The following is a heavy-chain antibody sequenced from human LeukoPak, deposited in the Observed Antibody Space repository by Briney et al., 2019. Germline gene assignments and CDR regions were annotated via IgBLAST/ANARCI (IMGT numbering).Heavy chain of an antibody. CDR3: ARGDAAMVDY. CDR1: GGSISSGDYY. D-gene: IGHD5-18*01. V-gene: IGHV4-30-4*01. CDR2: IYYTGST. J-gene: IGHJ4*02. Sequence: TSETLSLTCTVSGGSISSGDYYWRWIRQPPGKGLEWMGYIYYTGSTSYNPSLKSRVSMSVDTSKNHFSLKLSSVTAADTAVYYCARGDAAMVDYWGQGTLVTVSS.